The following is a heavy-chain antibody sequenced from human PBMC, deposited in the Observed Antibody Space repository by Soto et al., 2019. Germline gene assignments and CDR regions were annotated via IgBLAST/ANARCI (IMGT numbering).Heavy chain of an antibody. V-gene: IGHV1-69*12. CDR3: ASVRGYSGYDFDYYYGMDV. J-gene: IGHJ6*02. CDR2: IIPIFGTA. Sequence: QVQLVQSGAAVKKPGSSVKVSCKASGGTFSSYAISWVRQAPGQGLEWMGGIIPIFGTANYAQKFQGRVTITADESTSTAYMELSSLRSEDTAVYYCASVRGYSGYDFDYYYGMDVWGQGTTVTVSS. CDR1: GGTFSSYA. D-gene: IGHD5-12*01.